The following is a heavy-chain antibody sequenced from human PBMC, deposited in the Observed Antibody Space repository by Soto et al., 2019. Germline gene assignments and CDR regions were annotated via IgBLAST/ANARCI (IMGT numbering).Heavy chain of an antibody. V-gene: IGHV4-4*02. J-gene: IGHJ4*02. CDR2: IYHSGST. CDR1: GGSISSSNW. Sequence: PSETLSLTCAVSGGSISSSNWWSWVRQPPGKGREGSGEIYHSGSTYYNPSLKSRVTISVDTSKNQFSLKLSSVTAADTAVYYCARLQYYFDYWGQGTLVTVSS. CDR3: ARLQYYFDY.